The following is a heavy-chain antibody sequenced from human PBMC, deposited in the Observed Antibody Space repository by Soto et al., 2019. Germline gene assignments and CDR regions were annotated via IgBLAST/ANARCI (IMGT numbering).Heavy chain of an antibody. CDR3: AKGGPLPDYYYYYMDV. Sequence: GGSLRLSCAASGFTFSSYAMNWVRQAPGKGLELVLVISVSGGNTYYADSVKGRFTISRDNSKITLFLQMNSLRAEDTAVYYCAKGGPLPDYYYYYMDVWGKGTTVTVSS. V-gene: IGHV3-23*01. CDR1: GFTFSSYA. CDR2: ISVSGGNT. J-gene: IGHJ6*03. D-gene: IGHD2-2*01.